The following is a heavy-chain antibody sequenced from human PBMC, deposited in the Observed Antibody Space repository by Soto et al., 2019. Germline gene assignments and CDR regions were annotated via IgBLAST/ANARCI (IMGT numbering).Heavy chain of an antibody. Sequence: QVQLQQWGAGLLKPSETLSLTCAVYGGSFSGYYWSWIRQPPGKGLEWIGEINHSGSTNYNPSLKSRVTISVDTSKNQFSLKLSSVTAADTAVYYCARGRRYSRPSSAPDYWGQGTLVTVSS. D-gene: IGHD6-13*01. CDR1: GGSFSGYY. J-gene: IGHJ4*02. CDR3: ARGRRYSRPSSAPDY. CDR2: INHSGST. V-gene: IGHV4-34*01.